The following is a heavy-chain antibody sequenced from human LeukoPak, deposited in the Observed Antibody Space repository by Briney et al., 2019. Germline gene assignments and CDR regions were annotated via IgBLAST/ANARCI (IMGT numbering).Heavy chain of an antibody. Sequence: GASVKVSCKASGYTFTGYYMHWVRQAPGQGLEWMGWINPNSGGTNYAQKFQGRVTMTRDTSISTAYMELSRLRSDDTAVYYCARDYYGYCTNGVCSFDYWGQGTLVTVSS. J-gene: IGHJ4*02. CDR3: ARDYYGYCTNGVCSFDY. D-gene: IGHD2-8*01. V-gene: IGHV1-2*02. CDR2: INPNSGGT. CDR1: GYTFTGYY.